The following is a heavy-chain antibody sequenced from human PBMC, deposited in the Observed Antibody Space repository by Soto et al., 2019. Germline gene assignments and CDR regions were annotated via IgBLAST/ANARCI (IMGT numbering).Heavy chain of an antibody. D-gene: IGHD6-13*01. Sequence: QVQLQESGPGLVKPSQTLSLTCTVSGGSISSGGYYWSWIRQHPGKGLEWIGYIYYSGSTYYNPSLKSSATISVDTSKNQFSLKLSSVTAADTAVYYWARSFGVAAAGPFDSWGQGTLVTVSS. CDR1: GGSISSGGYY. CDR2: IYYSGST. J-gene: IGHJ4*02. CDR3: ARSFGVAAAGPFDS. V-gene: IGHV4-31*03.